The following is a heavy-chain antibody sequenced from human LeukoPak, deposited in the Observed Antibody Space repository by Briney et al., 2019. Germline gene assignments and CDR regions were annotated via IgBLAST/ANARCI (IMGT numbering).Heavy chain of an antibody. D-gene: IGHD7-27*01. CDR1: GFTYNNYW. CDR3: ARVSRWGLNHNPHY. J-gene: IGHJ4*02. V-gene: IGHV3-7*03. CDR2: IKHDGSEK. Sequence: GGSLRLSCAASGFTYNNYWMSWVRQAPGKALEWVANIKHDGSEKYYVDSVKGRFTISRDNAMNSLYMQMNSLRAEDTAVYYCARVSRWGLNHNPHYWGQGTLVTVSS.